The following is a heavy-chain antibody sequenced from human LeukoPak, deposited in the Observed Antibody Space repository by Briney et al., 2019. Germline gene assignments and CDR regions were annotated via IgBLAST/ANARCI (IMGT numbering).Heavy chain of an antibody. CDR1: GGSFSGYY. D-gene: IGHD3-10*01. CDR3: ASKVWFGEY. J-gene: IGHJ4*02. V-gene: IGHV4-34*01. Sequence: SETLSLTCTVYGGSFSGYYWSWIRQPPGKGLEWIGEINHSGSTNYNPSLKSRVTISVDTSKNQFSLKLSSVTAADTAVYYCASKVWFGEYWGQGTLVTVSS. CDR2: INHSGST.